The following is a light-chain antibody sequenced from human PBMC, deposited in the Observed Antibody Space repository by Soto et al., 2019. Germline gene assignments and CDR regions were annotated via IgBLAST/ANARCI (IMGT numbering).Light chain of an antibody. J-gene: IGLJ3*02. CDR3: QTWGTGIQV. V-gene: IGLV4-69*01. CDR1: SGHTNYA. CDR2: LNSDGSH. Sequence: QAVVTQSPSMSASLGASVNLACTLSSGHTNYAIAWHQQQPKKGPRFLMKLNSDGSHNRGDGIPDRFSGSSSGAERFLTVSSLQSEDEADYYCQTWGTGIQVFGGGTKLTVL.